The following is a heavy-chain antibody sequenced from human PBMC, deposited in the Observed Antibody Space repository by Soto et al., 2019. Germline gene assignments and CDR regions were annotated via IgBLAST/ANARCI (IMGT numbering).Heavy chain of an antibody. CDR2: IYPGDSDS. Sequence: GESLKISCKGSGYSFTSYWIGWVRQMPGKGLEWMGIIYPGDSDSRYSPSFQGQVTISADKSISTAYLQWSSLKASDTAMYYCARRAAYCSSTSCYKGEDYYYGMDVWRQGTTVTVSS. J-gene: IGHJ6*02. D-gene: IGHD2-2*02. CDR3: ARRAAYCSSTSCYKGEDYYYGMDV. V-gene: IGHV5-51*01. CDR1: GYSFTSYW.